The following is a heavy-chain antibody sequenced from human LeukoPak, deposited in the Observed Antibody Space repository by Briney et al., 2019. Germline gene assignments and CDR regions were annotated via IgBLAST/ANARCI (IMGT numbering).Heavy chain of an antibody. Sequence: PSETLSLTCTVSGGSISSYYWSWIRQPPGKGLEWIGYIYCSGSTNYNPSLKSRVTISVDTSKNQFSLKLSSVTAADTAVYYCARAWFGEFLFDYWGQGTLVTVSS. V-gene: IGHV4-59*08. CDR2: IYCSGST. CDR1: GGSISSYY. D-gene: IGHD3-10*01. J-gene: IGHJ4*02. CDR3: ARAWFGEFLFDY.